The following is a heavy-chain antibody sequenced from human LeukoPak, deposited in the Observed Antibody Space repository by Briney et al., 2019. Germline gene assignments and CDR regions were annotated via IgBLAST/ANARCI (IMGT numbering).Heavy chain of an antibody. CDR2: IYYSGST. Sequence: SETLSLTCTVSGGSISSYYWSWIRQPPGKGLEWIGYIYYSGSTNYNPSLKRRVTISVDTSKNQFSLKLSSVTAADTAVYYCARGGYSYGYELDYWGQGTLVTVSS. D-gene: IGHD5-18*01. J-gene: IGHJ4*02. CDR3: ARGGYSYGYELDY. CDR1: GGSISSYY. V-gene: IGHV4-59*01.